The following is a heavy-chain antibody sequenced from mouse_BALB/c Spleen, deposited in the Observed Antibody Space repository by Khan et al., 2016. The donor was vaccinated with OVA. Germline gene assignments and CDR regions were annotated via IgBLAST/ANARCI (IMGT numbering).Heavy chain of an antibody. CDR1: GYSITSDYA. CDR2: ISYSNST. V-gene: IGHV3-2*02. CDR3: SSYRISYGRGYFDV. J-gene: IGHJ1*01. D-gene: IGHD1-1*01. Sequence: EVQLQESGPGLVKPSQSLSLACTVTGYSITSDYAWNWIRQFPGNKLEWMGYISYSNSTNYNPSLQSRISITRDTSKTQFFLQLNSVTTEDTSTSYFSSYRISYGRGYFDVWGAGTTVTVAS.